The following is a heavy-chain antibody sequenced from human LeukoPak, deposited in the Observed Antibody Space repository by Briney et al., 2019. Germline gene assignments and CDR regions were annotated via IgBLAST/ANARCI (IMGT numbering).Heavy chain of an antibody. CDR2: IYYSGST. V-gene: IGHV4-59*08. Sequence: SETLSLTCTVSGGSMSPYHWGWIRQPPGKRLEWTGYIYYSGSTNYNPSLKSRVTISVDTSKNQFSLKLSSVTAADTAIYYCARAVSGRFDYWGQGTLVTVSS. CDR1: GGSMSPYH. J-gene: IGHJ4*02. D-gene: IGHD6-19*01. CDR3: ARAVSGRFDY.